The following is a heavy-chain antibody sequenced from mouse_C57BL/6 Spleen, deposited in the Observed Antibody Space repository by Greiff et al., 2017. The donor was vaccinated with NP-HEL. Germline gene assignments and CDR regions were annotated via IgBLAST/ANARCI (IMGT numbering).Heavy chain of an antibody. D-gene: IGHD2-3*01. CDR3: ASYDGYYPSFVY. Sequence: VQGVESGPGLVQPSQSLSITCTVSGFSLTSYGVHWVRQSPGKGLEWLGVIWSGGSTDYNAAFISRLSISKDNSKSQVFFKMNSLQADDTAIYYCASYDGYYPSFVYWGQGTTLTVSS. J-gene: IGHJ2*01. CDR2: IWSGGST. CDR1: GFSLTSYG. V-gene: IGHV2-2*01.